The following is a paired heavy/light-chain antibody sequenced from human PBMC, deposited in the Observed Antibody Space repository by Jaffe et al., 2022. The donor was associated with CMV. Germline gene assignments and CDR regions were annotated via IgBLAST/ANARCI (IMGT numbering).Light chain of an antibody. J-gene: IGKJ2*01. CDR2: WAS. Sequence: DIVMTQSPDSLAVSLGERATINCKSSQSILYNSNKKNYLAWYQQKPGQPPKLLIYWASTRESRVPDRFSGSASGTDFTLTISSLQAEDVAVYYCLQYYDPPYTFGQGTKLEIK. CDR3: LQYYDPPYT. V-gene: IGKV4-1*01. CDR1: QSILYNSNKKNY.
Heavy chain of an antibody. CDR2: IYHNGNT. CDR1: GGSISGYY. D-gene: IGHD2-21*02. CDR3: ARHDSCGGDCYARWFDP. Sequence: QVQLQESGPAVVKPSETLSLTCTVSGGSISGYYWDWIRQPPGKGLEWIGNIYHNGNTKYSPSLKSRVTISVDTSKNQFSLSLRSVTAADTAVYYCARHDSCGGDCYARWFDPWGQGTLVTVSS. J-gene: IGHJ5*02. V-gene: IGHV4-59*08.